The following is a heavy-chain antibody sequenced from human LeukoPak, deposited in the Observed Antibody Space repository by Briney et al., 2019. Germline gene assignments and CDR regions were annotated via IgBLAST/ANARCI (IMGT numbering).Heavy chain of an antibody. J-gene: IGHJ4*02. Sequence: GGSLRLSCAASGFTFSSYAMSWVRQAPGKGLEWVSAISGSGGSTYYADSVKGRFTISRDNSKNTLYLQMNSLRAEDTAVYYCAKDRRGFGEFRGFDYWGQGTLVTVSS. D-gene: IGHD3-10*01. CDR1: GFTFSSYA. CDR2: ISGSGGST. CDR3: AKDRRGFGEFRGFDY. V-gene: IGHV3-23*01.